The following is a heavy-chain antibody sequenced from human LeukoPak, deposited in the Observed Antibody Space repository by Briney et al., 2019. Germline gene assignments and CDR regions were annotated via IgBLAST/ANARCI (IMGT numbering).Heavy chain of an antibody. CDR1: GDSISTYY. J-gene: IGHJ4*02. Sequence: ASETLSLTCTVSGDSISTYYWSWIRQPPGKGLEWIGYIYYSGSTNYNPSLKSRVTISVDTSKNQFSLKLSSVTAADTAVYYCARHSYDSSGYYSHYFDYWGQGTLVTVSS. CDR2: IYYSGST. V-gene: IGHV4-59*08. CDR3: ARHSYDSSGYYSHYFDY. D-gene: IGHD3-22*01.